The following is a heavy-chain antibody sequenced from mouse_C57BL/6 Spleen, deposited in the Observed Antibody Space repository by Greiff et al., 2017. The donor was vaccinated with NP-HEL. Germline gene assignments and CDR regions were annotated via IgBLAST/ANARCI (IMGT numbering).Heavy chain of an antibody. J-gene: IGHJ4*01. D-gene: IGHD4-1*02. CDR1: GYTFTDYD. CDR2: IDPETGGT. Sequence: QVQLQQSGAELVRPGASVTLSCKASGYTFTDYDMHWVKQTPVHGLEWIGAIDPETGGTAYNQKFKGKAILTADKSSSTAYMELRSLTSEDSAVYYCTRPNFYAMDYWGQGTSVTVSS. CDR3: TRPNFYAMDY. V-gene: IGHV1-15*01.